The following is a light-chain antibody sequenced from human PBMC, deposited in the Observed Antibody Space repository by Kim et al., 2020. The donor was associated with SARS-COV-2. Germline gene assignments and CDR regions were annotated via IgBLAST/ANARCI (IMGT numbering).Light chain of an antibody. J-gene: IGKJ4*01. CDR2: DAS. CDR1: QSVSSY. CDR3: QQLSKWPPF. V-gene: IGKV3-11*01. Sequence: EIVLTQSPATLSLSPGERATLTCRASQSVSSYLAWYQQKPGQAPRLLIYDASNRATGIPARFSGSGSGTDFTLTISSLEPEDFAAYYCQQLSKWPPFFGGGTKVDIK.